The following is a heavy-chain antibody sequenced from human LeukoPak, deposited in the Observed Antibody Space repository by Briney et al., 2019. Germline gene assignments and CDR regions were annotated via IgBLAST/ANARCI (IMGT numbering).Heavy chain of an antibody. CDR3: AKSGPAADRPDAFDI. Sequence: SETLSLTCTLSGGSVTTSSFYWAWIRQPPGKGLECIGTIYYSGITYYHPSLKSRVTISVDTSKNQFSLKLNSVTAADTAVYFCAKSGPAADRPDAFDIWGQGTMVTVSS. V-gene: IGHV4-39*07. CDR2: IYYSGIT. D-gene: IGHD2-2*01. CDR1: GGSVTTSSFY. J-gene: IGHJ3*02.